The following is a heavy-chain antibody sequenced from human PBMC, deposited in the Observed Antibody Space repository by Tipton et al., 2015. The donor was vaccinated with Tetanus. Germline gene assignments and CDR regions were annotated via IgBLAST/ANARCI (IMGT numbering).Heavy chain of an antibody. V-gene: IGHV4-30-4*08. D-gene: IGHD1-26*01. Sequence: LRLSCTVSGGSVSRSSHYWTWIRQPPGKGLEWIAFIHHSGLAFSKPSLKSRVSISIDTSQNQFSLRLTSVTAADTAVYFCVRGRGSGAQSFGFEHWGRGTQVIVSS. CDR2: IHHSGLA. J-gene: IGHJ4*02. CDR1: GGSVSRSSHY. CDR3: VRGRGSGAQSFGFEH.